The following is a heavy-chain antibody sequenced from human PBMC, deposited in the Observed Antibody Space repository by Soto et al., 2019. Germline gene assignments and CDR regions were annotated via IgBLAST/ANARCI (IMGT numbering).Heavy chain of an antibody. CDR1: GFTFSSYA. J-gene: IGHJ4*02. CDR3: ATGRVRGGN. CDR2: ISGSGGST. Sequence: GALRLSCAASGFTFSSYAMSWVRQAPVKGLEWVSAISGSGGSTYYADSVKGRFTISRDNSKNTLYLQMNSLRAEDTAVYYCATGRVRGGNWGQRSLVNVCS. D-gene: IGHD3-10*01. V-gene: IGHV3-23*01.